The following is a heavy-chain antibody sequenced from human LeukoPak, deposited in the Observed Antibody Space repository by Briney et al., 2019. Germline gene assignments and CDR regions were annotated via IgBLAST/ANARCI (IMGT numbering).Heavy chain of an antibody. CDR2: ISYDGSNK. D-gene: IGHD6-13*01. Sequence: GGSLRLSCAASGFTFSSYGMHWVRQAPGKGLEWVAVISYDGSNKLYADSVKGRFTISRDNSKSTLYLQMNSLRAEDTAVYYCAKELSAGTGGGWEDYFDYWGQGTLVTVSA. CDR1: GFTFSSYG. J-gene: IGHJ4*02. CDR3: AKELSAGTGGGWEDYFDY. V-gene: IGHV3-30*18.